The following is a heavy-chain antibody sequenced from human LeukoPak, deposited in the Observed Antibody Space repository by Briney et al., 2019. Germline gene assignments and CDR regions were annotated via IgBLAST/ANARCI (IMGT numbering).Heavy chain of an antibody. D-gene: IGHD1-26*01. Sequence: SETLSLTCTVSGGSISGYYWSWIRQPPGKGLEWIGYIYYSGSTNYNPSLKRRVTISVDTSKNQFSLKLSSVTAADTAVYYCARGREWEPKVFDYWGQGTLVSVSS. CDR3: ARGREWEPKVFDY. V-gene: IGHV4-59*01. CDR2: IYYSGST. CDR1: GGSISGYY. J-gene: IGHJ4*02.